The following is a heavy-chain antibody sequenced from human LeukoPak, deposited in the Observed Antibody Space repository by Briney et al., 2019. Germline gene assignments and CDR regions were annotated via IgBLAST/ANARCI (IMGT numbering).Heavy chain of an antibody. Sequence: GGSLRLSCAASGFTFSGYAMSWVRQAPGKGLEWVSAISGSGGSTYYADSVKGRFTISRDNSKNTLYLQMNSLRAEDTAVYYCAKMSPYCSGGSCYLYYYYYYMDVWGKGTTVTVSS. CDR3: AKMSPYCSGGSCYLYYYYYYMDV. D-gene: IGHD2-15*01. V-gene: IGHV3-23*01. CDR1: GFTFSGYA. CDR2: ISGSGGST. J-gene: IGHJ6*03.